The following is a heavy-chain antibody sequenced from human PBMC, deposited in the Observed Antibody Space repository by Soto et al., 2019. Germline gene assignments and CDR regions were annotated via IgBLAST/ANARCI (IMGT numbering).Heavy chain of an antibody. D-gene: IGHD3-9*01. CDR3: AKDDYDILTGYPSTDY. J-gene: IGHJ4*02. CDR2: ISGSGGST. V-gene: IGHV3-23*01. Sequence: EVQLLESGGGLVQPGGSLRLSCAASGFTFSSYSMSWVRQAPGEGPGGGSAISGSGGSTYYANSVKGRFTISRDNSKNTLYLQMNSLRAEDTAVYYCAKDDYDILTGYPSTDYWGQGTLVTVSS. CDR1: GFTFSSYS.